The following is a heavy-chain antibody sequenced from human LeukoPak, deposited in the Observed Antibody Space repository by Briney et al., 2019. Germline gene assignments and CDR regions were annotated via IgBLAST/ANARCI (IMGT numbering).Heavy chain of an antibody. CDR3: AKLLVRGVIIEGFDY. Sequence: GGSLRLSCAASGFTFSNYWMHWVRQAPGKGLVWVSRINPDGGRISYADSVQGRFTISRDNAKNSLYLQMNSLRAEDTALYYCAKLLVRGVIIEGFDYWGQGTLVTVSS. D-gene: IGHD3-10*01. CDR2: INPDGGRI. V-gene: IGHV3-74*01. CDR1: GFTFSNYW. J-gene: IGHJ4*02.